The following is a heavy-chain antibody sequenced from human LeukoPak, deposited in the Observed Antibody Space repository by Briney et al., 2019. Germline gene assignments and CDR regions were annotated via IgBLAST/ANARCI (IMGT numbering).Heavy chain of an antibody. Sequence: GASVKVSCKASGYTFTGTYMHWVRQAPGQGLEWMGWINPNSGGTKYAQKFQGRVTMTRDTSISTAYMEVSSLRFDDTAVYYCARVPWCGGYCPNWFDPWGQGTLVTVSS. J-gene: IGHJ5*02. CDR2: INPNSGGT. CDR3: ARVPWCGGYCPNWFDP. V-gene: IGHV1-2*02. D-gene: IGHD2-21*02. CDR1: GYTFTGTY.